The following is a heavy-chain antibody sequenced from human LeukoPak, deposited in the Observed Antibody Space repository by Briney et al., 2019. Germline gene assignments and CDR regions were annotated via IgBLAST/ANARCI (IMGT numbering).Heavy chain of an antibody. D-gene: IGHD2-2*01. Sequence: SETLSLTCAVYGGSFSGYYWSWIRQPPGKGLEWIGEINHSGSTNYNPSLRGRFTISVDTSKNQFSLKLSSVTAADTAVYYCTRDPYCSSTSCPVGFDYWGQGALVTVSS. CDR3: TRDPYCSSTSCPVGFDY. V-gene: IGHV4-34*01. J-gene: IGHJ4*02. CDR2: INHSGST. CDR1: GGSFSGYY.